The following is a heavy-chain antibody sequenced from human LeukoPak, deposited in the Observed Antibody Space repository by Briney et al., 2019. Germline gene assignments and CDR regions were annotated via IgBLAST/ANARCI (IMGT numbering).Heavy chain of an antibody. D-gene: IGHD3-16*01. V-gene: IGHV3-23*01. J-gene: IGHJ1*01. CDR2: ISGSSGRT. CDR1: GFTFSSYA. Sequence: GGSLRLSCVASGFTFSSYAMTWVRQAPGKGLEWVSGISGSSGRTYYADSVKGRFTISRDNSKNTLYLQMNSLRAEDTAVYYCARGIYDTDSLGLYFDHWGQGTLVTVSS. CDR3: ARGIYDTDSLGLYFDH.